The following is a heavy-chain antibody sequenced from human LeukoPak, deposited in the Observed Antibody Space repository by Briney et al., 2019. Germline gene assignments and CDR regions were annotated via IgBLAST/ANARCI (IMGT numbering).Heavy chain of an antibody. Sequence: PGGSLRLSCAASGFTFDDYGMTWVRQAPGKGLEWVSSINWNGGSAGYADSVQGRFTISRDNAKNSLYPQMNSLRAEDTALYYCARDPRVWQLLVRTYYYYYMDVWGKGIAVTVSS. CDR3: ARDPRVWQLLVRTYYYYYMDV. J-gene: IGHJ6*03. CDR1: GFTFDDYG. V-gene: IGHV3-20*04. CDR2: INWNGGSA. D-gene: IGHD1-26*01.